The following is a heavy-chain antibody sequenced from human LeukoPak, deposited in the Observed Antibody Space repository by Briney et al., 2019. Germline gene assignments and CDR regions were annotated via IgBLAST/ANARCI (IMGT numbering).Heavy chain of an antibody. CDR3: ARDLPTYNWNVVPVGATFAY. J-gene: IGHJ4*02. V-gene: IGHV1-2*02. Sequence: ASVKVSCKASGYTFTGYYMHWVRQAPGQGLEWMGWINPNSGGTNYAQKFQGRVTMTRDTSISTAYMELSRLRSDDTAVYYCARDLPTYNWNVVPVGATFAYWGQGTLVTVSS. D-gene: IGHD1-20*01. CDR1: GYTFTGYY. CDR2: INPNSGGT.